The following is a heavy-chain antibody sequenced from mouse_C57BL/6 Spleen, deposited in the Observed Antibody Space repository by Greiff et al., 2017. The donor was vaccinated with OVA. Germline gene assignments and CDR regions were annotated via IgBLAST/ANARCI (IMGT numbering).Heavy chain of an antibody. D-gene: IGHD4-1*02. Sequence: EVQGVESGAELVKPGASVKLSCTASGFNIKDYYMHWVKQRTEQGLEWIGRIDPEDGETKYAPKFPGKATITADTSSNTAYLQLSSLTSEDTAVYYCAQLGNYFDYWGQGTTLTVSS. CDR1: GFNIKDYY. CDR3: AQLGNYFDY. CDR2: IDPEDGET. V-gene: IGHV14-2*01. J-gene: IGHJ2*01.